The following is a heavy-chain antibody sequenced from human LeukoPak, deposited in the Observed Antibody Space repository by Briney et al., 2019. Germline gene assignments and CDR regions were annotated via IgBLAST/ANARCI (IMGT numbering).Heavy chain of an antibody. J-gene: IGHJ4*02. V-gene: IGHV4-59*01. CDR1: GGSISSYY. D-gene: IGHD6-19*01. CDR3: ARTDSSGWYPFDY. Sequence: SQTLSLTCTVSGGSISSYYWSWIRQPPGKGLEWIGYIYYSGSTNYNPSLKSRVTISVDTSKNQFSLKLSSVTAADTAVYYCARTDSSGWYPFDYWGQGTLVTVSS. CDR2: IYYSGST.